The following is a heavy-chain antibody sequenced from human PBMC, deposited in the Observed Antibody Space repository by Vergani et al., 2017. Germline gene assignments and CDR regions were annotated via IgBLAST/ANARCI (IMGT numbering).Heavy chain of an antibody. Sequence: QLQLQESGSGLVKPSQTLSLTCAVSGDSITNGGFSWNWIGQPPGKGPEWIGYIFPSGNSDYNPSLKNRVSISLDKSKNQFSLWVNSVTAADTVVYFCARASLRALVGYYYYMDVWGKGKTVVVSS. J-gene: IGHJ6*03. CDR1: GDSITNGGFS. V-gene: IGHV4-30-2*01. D-gene: IGHD3-16*02. CDR2: IFPSGNS. CDR3: ARASLRALVGYYYYMDV.